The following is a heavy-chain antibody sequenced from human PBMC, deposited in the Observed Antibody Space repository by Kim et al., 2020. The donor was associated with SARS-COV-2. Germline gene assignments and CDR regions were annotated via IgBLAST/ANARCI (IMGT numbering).Heavy chain of an antibody. D-gene: IGHD3-3*01. J-gene: IGHJ6*01. CDR2: INHSGST. CDR3: ARGRAIDFWSGYYYYYYG. CDR1: GGSFSGYY. V-gene: IGHV4-34*01. Sequence: SETLSLTCAVYGGSFSGYYWSWIRQPPGKGLEWIGEINHSGSTNYNPSLKSRVTISVDTSKNQFSLKLSSVTAADTAVYYCARGRAIDFWSGYYYYYYG.